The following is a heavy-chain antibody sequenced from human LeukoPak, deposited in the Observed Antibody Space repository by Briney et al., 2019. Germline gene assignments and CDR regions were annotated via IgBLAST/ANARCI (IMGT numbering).Heavy chain of an antibody. CDR1: GGSISSGSYY. Sequence: SETLSLTCTVSGGSISSGSYYWSWIRQPAGKGLEWIGRIYTSGSTNYNPSLKSRVTISVDTSKNQFSLKLSSVTAADTAVYYCARAGPLYYDFLGDWYFDLWGRGTLVTVSS. CDR3: ARAGPLYYDFLGDWYFDL. CDR2: IYTSGST. D-gene: IGHD3-3*01. V-gene: IGHV4-61*02. J-gene: IGHJ2*01.